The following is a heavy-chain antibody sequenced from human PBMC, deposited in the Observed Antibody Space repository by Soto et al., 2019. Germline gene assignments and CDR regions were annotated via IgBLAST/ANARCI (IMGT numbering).Heavy chain of an antibody. Sequence: QVQLQESGPGLVKPSQTLSLTCTVSGGSISSGGYYWSWIHQHPGKGLEWIGYIYYSGSTYYNPSLKSRVTISVDTSKNQFSLKLSSVTAADTAVYYCACGFGYDSPDYYYYGMDVWGQGTTVTVSS. CDR3: ACGFGYDSPDYYYYGMDV. D-gene: IGHD5-12*01. V-gene: IGHV4-31*03. CDR1: GGSISSGGYY. CDR2: IYYSGST. J-gene: IGHJ6*02.